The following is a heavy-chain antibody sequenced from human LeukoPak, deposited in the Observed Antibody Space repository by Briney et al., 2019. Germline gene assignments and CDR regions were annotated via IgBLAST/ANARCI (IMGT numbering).Heavy chain of an antibody. CDR1: GGSISSSGYY. CDR2: IYYSGST. Sequence: ETLSLTCTVSGGSISSSGYYWGWIRQPPGKGLGWVGSIYYSGSTYYNPSLKSRVTISVDTSKNQFSLKLSSVAAADTAVYYCARDPTAAGKGAWFDPWGQGTLVTVSS. V-gene: IGHV4-39*02. J-gene: IGHJ5*02. D-gene: IGHD6-13*01. CDR3: ARDPTAAGKGAWFDP.